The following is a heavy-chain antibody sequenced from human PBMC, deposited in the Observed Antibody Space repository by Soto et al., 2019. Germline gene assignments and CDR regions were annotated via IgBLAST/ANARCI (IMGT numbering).Heavy chain of an antibody. CDR3: AIGIQPPTLSPWDV. CDR1: GVSIDKYY. Sequence: PSETLSLTCNVSGVSIDKYYWTWIRQSPGRGLEWIGYIFYTGGTNYNPSLKSRVTISADVSKSQVSLKMTSVTAADTALYYCAIGIQPPTLSPWDVWGQGSPVTVSS. J-gene: IGHJ6*01. V-gene: IGHV4-59*01. CDR2: IFYTGGT. D-gene: IGHD1-1*01.